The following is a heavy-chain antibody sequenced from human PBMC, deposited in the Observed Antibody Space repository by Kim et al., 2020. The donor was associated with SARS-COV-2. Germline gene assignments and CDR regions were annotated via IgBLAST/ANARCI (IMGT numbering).Heavy chain of an antibody. CDR1: GFTFSSYG. V-gene: IGHV3-30*18. CDR3: AKDSAYYDFWCGYVKEKEYYYYYGMDV. D-gene: IGHD3-3*01. J-gene: IGHJ6*02. CDR2: ISYDGSNK. Sequence: GGSLRLSCAASGFTFSSYGMHWVRQAPGKGLEWVAVISYDGSNKYYADSVKGRFTISRDNAKNTLYLQMNSLRAEDTALYYCAKDSAYYDFWCGYVKEKEYYYYYGMDVWGQGTTVTVSS.